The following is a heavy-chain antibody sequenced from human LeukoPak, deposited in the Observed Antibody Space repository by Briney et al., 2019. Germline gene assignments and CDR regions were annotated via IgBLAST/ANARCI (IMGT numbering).Heavy chain of an antibody. CDR3: ARVSGSPPLYYYYYMDV. D-gene: IGHD3-10*01. CDR1: GGSFSGYY. Sequence: SETLSLTCAVYGGSFSGYYWSWIRQPPGKGLEWIGEINHSGSTNYNPSLKSRVTISVDTSKNQFSLKLSSVTAADTAVYYCARVSGSPPLYYYYYMDVWGKGTTVTISS. CDR2: INHSGST. V-gene: IGHV4-34*01. J-gene: IGHJ6*03.